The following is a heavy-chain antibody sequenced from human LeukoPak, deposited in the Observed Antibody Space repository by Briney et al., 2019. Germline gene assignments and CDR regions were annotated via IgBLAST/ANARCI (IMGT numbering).Heavy chain of an antibody. V-gene: IGHV5-51*01. Sequence: GESLRTSWKGSGYSFTTYWIGWVRQMPGKGLEWVGIIYPGDSDTRYSPSFQGQVTISADKSNSTAYMQWSSLKAADTAMYYCARGRCPNWFDPWGQGTLAMVSS. CDR3: ARGRCPNWFDP. CDR2: IYPGDSDT. J-gene: IGHJ5*02. CDR1: GYSFTTYW.